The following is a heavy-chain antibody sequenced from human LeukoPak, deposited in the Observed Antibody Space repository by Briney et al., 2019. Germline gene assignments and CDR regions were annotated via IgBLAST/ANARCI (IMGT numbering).Heavy chain of an antibody. CDR2: ISGGST. CDR1: GFTFRSYA. CDR3: ARDHTVTTFWGGEDWFDP. Sequence: GGSLRLSCAASGFTFRSYAMSWVRQAPGKGLEWVSSISGGSTYYADSRKGRFTISRDNAKNSLYLQMNSLRAEDTAVYYCARDHTVTTFWGGEDWFDPWGQGTLVTVSS. D-gene: IGHD4-17*01. V-gene: IGHV3-21*01. J-gene: IGHJ5*02.